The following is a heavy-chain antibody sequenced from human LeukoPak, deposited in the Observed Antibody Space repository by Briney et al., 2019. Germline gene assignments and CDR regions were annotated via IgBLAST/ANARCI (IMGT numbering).Heavy chain of an antibody. CDR3: AKDISITGTTGGFDY. Sequence: PGGSLRLSCAASGFTFDDYAMHWVRQAPGKGLEWVSLISWDGGSTYYADSVKGRFTISRDNSKNSLYLQMNRLRAEDTALYYCAKDISITGTTGGFDYWGQGTLVTVSS. J-gene: IGHJ4*02. V-gene: IGHV3-43D*04. CDR2: ISWDGGST. CDR1: GFTFDDYA. D-gene: IGHD1-7*01.